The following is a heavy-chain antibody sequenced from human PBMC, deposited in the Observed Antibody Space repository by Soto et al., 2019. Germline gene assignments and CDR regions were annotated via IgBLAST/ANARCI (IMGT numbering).Heavy chain of an antibody. CDR1: GFTFSGYY. D-gene: IGHD6-19*01. V-gene: IGHV3-11*01. CDR2: ISSSGTTE. CDR3: ARDRGAVVGQYFDY. J-gene: IGHJ4*02. Sequence: GGSLRLSCAASGFTFSGYYMSWIRQAPGKGLEWISYISSSGTTENYADSVKGRFTVSRDNAKNSLYLQVNSLRAEDTAVYYCARDRGAVVGQYFDYWGQGTLVT.